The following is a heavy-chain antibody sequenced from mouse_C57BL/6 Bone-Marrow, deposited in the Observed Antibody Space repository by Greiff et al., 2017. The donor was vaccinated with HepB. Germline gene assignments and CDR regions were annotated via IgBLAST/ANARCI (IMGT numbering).Heavy chain of an antibody. CDR1: GYTFTDYY. V-gene: IGHV1-19*01. CDR2: INPYNGGT. J-gene: IGHJ3*01. Sequence: EVQLVESGPVLVKPGASVKMSCKASGYTFTDYYMNWVKQSHGKRLEWIGVINPYNGGTSYNQKFKGKATLTVDKSSSTAYMELNSLTSEDSAVYYCAREAYWGQGTRVTVSA. CDR3: AREAY.